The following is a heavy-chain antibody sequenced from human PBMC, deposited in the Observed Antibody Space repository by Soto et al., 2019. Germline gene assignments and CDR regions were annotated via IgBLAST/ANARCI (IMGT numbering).Heavy chain of an antibody. CDR1: GYPFSSYG. CDR3: TRIRYGDYVHFPH. D-gene: IGHD4-17*01. CDR2: ISAYKGST. V-gene: IGHV1-18*01. Sequence: QVQLAQSGTEVKKPGASVKVSCKASGYPFSSYGISWVRQVPGQGLEWIGWISAYKGSTKYAQNFKGRVTMTTDTSTSTAYMELRSLRLDDTAVYYCTRIRYGDYVHFPHWGQCNVVTVSS. J-gene: IGHJ1*01.